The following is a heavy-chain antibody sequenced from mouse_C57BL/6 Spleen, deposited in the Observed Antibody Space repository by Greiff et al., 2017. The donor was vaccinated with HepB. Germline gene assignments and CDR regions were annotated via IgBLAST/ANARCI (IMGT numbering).Heavy chain of an antibody. CDR2: ISYDGSN. V-gene: IGHV3-6*01. Sequence: EVQLQESGPGLVKPSPSLSLTCSVTGYSITSGYYWNWIRQFPGNKLEWMGYISYDGSNNYNPSLKNRISITRDTSKNQFFLKLKSVTTEDTATYYCARYDYDGVFDYWGQGTTLTVSS. J-gene: IGHJ2*01. CDR1: GYSITSGYY. CDR3: ARYDYDGVFDY. D-gene: IGHD2-4*01.